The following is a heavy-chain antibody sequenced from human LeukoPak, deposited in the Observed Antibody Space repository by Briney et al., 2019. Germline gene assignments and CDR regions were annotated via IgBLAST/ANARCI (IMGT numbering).Heavy chain of an antibody. J-gene: IGHJ5*01. D-gene: IGHD3-22*01. Sequence: ASVKVSCKASGYTFTGYYMHWVRQAPGQGLEWMGWINPNSGGTNYAQKFQGRVTMTRDTSISTAYMELSRLRSDDTAVYYCARTMDSSGHYRWVIASWGQGTLVTVSS. V-gene: IGHV1-2*02. CDR2: INPNSGGT. CDR1: GYTFTGYY. CDR3: ARTMDSSGHYRWVIAS.